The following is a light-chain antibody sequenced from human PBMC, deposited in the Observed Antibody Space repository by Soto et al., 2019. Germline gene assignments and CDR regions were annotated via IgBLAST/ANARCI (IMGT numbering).Light chain of an antibody. J-gene: IGKJ1*01. CDR3: IKHNSYHQK. CDR1: QGIRND. V-gene: IGKV1-17*01. Sequence: IYMAPTPPSLSVSVGYTYTTSRAASQGIRNDLGWYQQKPGKAPKSLIYAASSLQSGVKSRFSGSGSGTEFTLTIRSMQPEDFATYYCIKHNSYHQKLGKGNKVDIK. CDR2: AAS.